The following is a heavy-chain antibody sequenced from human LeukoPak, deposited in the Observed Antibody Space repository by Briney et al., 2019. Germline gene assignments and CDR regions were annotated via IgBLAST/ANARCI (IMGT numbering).Heavy chain of an antibody. CDR2: IYHSGSP. CDR1: GYSISSASY. D-gene: IGHD3-3*01. Sequence: SETLSLTCAVSGYSISSASYWGWIRQPPGKGLEWIGNIYHSGSPYYNPSLKSRVTISVDTSKNQFSLKLSSVTAADTAVYYCARPISSQGYFGVVVDWGQGTLVTVSS. CDR3: ARPISSQGYFGVVVD. J-gene: IGHJ4*02. V-gene: IGHV4-38-2*01.